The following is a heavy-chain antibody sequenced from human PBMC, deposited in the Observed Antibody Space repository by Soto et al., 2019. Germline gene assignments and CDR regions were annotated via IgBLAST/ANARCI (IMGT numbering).Heavy chain of an antibody. J-gene: IGHJ4*02. CDR3: ARGPRGLYHHDY. Sequence: EVQLVESGGGLVQPGGSLRLSCAASGFTFSGDWMHWVRQAAGKGLVWVSRINMDGSSTNYADSVKGRFTISRDNAKNPLYLQMNSLRVDDTAVYYCARGPRGLYHHDYWGQGALVTVSS. D-gene: IGHD2-2*01. CDR1: GFTFSGDW. CDR2: INMDGSST. V-gene: IGHV3-74*01.